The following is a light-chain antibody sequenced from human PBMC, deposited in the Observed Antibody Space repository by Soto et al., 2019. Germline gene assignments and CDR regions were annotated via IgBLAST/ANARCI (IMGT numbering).Light chain of an antibody. CDR3: EQTDSTTHT. CDR2: AAS. J-gene: IGKJ2*01. Sequence: DIQMTQSPSSLSASVGDRVTITCRASQSISGFLNWYQHKPGKAPELLMFAASNLESGVPSRFSGSGSGTEFTLTISSLQAEDFATYYCEQTDSTTHTFGQGTKVEIK. V-gene: IGKV1-39*01. CDR1: QSISGF.